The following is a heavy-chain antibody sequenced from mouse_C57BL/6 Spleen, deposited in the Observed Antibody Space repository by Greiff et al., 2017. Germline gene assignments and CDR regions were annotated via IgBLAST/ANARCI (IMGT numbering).Heavy chain of an antibody. CDR1: GFTFSDAW. V-gene: IGHV6-6*01. CDR3: TRQIYYDYQYYFDY. Sequence: EVKLMESGGGLVQPGGSMKLSCAASGFTFSDAWMDWVRQSPEKGLEWVAEIRNKANNHATYYAESVKGRFTISRDDSKSSVYLQMNSLRAEDTGIYYCTRQIYYDYQYYFDYWGQGTTLTVSS. D-gene: IGHD2-4*01. CDR2: IRNKANNHAT. J-gene: IGHJ2*01.